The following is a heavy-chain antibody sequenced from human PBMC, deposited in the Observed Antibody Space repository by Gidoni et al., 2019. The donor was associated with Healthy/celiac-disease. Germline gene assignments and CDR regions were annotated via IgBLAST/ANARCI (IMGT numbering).Heavy chain of an antibody. CDR3: AREGYYYYYMDV. V-gene: IGHV3-30-3*01. J-gene: IGHJ6*03. CDR2: ISYDGSNK. CDR1: GFTFSSYA. Sequence: QVQLVESGGGVVQPGRSLRLSCAASGFTFSSYAMHWVRQAPGKGLEWVAVISYDGSNKYYADSVKGRFTISRDNSKNTLYLQMNSLRAEDTAVYYCAREGYYYYYMDVWGKGTTVTVSS.